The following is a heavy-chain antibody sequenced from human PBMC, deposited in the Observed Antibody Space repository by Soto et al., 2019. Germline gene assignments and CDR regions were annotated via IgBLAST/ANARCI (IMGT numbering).Heavy chain of an antibody. J-gene: IGHJ4*02. Sequence: QVQLVESGGGVVQPGRSLRLSCAASGFTFSSYGMHWVRQAPGKGLEWVAVISYDGSNKYYADSVKGRITISRDNSKNTLYLQMNSLRAEDTAVYYCAKVGTTVVTPGDYWGQGTRGTVSA. CDR1: GFTFSSYG. CDR3: AKVGTTVVTPGDY. D-gene: IGHD4-17*01. CDR2: ISYDGSNK. V-gene: IGHV3-30*18.